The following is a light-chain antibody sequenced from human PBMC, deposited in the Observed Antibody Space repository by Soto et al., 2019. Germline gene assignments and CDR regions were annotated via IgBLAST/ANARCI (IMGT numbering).Light chain of an antibody. Sequence: DIQMTRSPSTLSAFVGDRVTITCRASQSIPNWVAWYQQKPGKAPKLLIYDASNLESGVPSRFSGGGSGTDFTLTVSSLQPDDFATYYCQQYNNYSPTFGQGTKVEV. CDR1: QSIPNW. CDR3: QQYNNYSPT. V-gene: IGKV1-5*01. J-gene: IGKJ1*01. CDR2: DAS.